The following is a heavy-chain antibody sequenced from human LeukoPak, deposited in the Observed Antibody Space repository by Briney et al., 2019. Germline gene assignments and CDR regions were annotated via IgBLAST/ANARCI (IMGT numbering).Heavy chain of an antibody. CDR1: GFTFTNAW. CDR2: ISNDGSRK. D-gene: IGHD3-3*01. V-gene: IGHV3-30*03. CDR3: ARDRAWNYFDY. J-gene: IGHJ4*02. Sequence: GGSLRLSCAASGFTFTNAWMNWVRQAPGKGLEWVAIISNDGSRKYYAHSVEGRFTISRDNSKNTLYLQMDSLRAEDTAVYYCARDRAWNYFDYWGQGTLVTVSS.